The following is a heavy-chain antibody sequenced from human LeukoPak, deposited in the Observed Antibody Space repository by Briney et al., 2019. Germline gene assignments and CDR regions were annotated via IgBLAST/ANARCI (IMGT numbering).Heavy chain of an antibody. J-gene: IGHJ5*02. CDR3: ARALIGYCSGGSCYEAWFDP. D-gene: IGHD2-15*01. CDR2: ISSSGSTI. V-gene: IGHV3-48*04. Sequence: PGGSLRLSCAASGFTFSSYWMSWVRQAPGKGLEWVSYISSSGSTIYYADSVKGRFTISRDNAKNSLYLQMNSLRAEDTAVYYCARALIGYCSGGSCYEAWFDPWGQGTLVTVSS. CDR1: GFTFSSYW.